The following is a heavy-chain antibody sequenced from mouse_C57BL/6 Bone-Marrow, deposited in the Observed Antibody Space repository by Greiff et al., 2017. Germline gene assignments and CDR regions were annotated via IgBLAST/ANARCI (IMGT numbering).Heavy chain of an antibody. CDR1: GYTFTSYW. J-gene: IGHJ4*01. CDR2: IYPSDSET. Sequence: VQLQQPGAELVRPGSSVKLSCKASGYTFTSYWMDWVKQRPGQGLECIGNIYPSDSETPYNQKFKDKATLTVDKSSSTAYMQLSSLTSEDSAVYYCARCPYYYGSRYAMDDGGQGTSVTVAS. CDR3: ARCPYYYGSRYAMDD. D-gene: IGHD1-1*01. V-gene: IGHV1-61*01.